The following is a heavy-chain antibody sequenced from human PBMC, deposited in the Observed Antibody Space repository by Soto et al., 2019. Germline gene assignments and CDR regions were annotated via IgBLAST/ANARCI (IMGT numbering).Heavy chain of an antibody. V-gene: IGHV1-2*02. CDR2: INPDNGAA. CDR1: GYTFTGYY. Sequence: GASVKVSCRVSGYTFTGYYLHWARQAPGQGLEWMGWINPDNGAANYAQQFQGRVTMTRDTSISTVYLEFSSLRSDDTAVYFCARGEHYRWLFHYLDYLGQGALVAVYS. CDR3: ARGEHYRWLFHYLDY. D-gene: IGHD2-8*02. J-gene: IGHJ4*02.